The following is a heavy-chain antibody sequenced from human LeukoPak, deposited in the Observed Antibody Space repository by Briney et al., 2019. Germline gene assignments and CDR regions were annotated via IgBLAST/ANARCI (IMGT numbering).Heavy chain of an antibody. CDR3: ARKSGYDYLFDY. CDR2: IWYDGSNK. D-gene: IGHD5-12*01. Sequence: RPGGSLRLSCAASGFTFSSYGMHWVRQAPGKGLEWVAVIWYDGSNKYYADSVKGRFTISRDNSKNTLYLQMNSLRAEDTAVYYCARKSGYDYLFDYWGQGTLVTVFS. J-gene: IGHJ4*02. V-gene: IGHV3-33*01. CDR1: GFTFSSYG.